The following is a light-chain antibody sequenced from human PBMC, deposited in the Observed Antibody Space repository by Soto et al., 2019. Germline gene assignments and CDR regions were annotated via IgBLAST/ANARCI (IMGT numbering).Light chain of an antibody. CDR2: DVN. J-gene: IGLJ2*01. CDR1: SSDVGGYNY. V-gene: IGLV2-14*03. CDR3: TSYTTTSTVV. Sequence: QSVLTQPASVSGSPGQSITISCTGTSSDVGGYNYVSWYQQHPGKAPKLSIYDVNHRPSGISNRFSGSKSGNTASLTISGLQAEDEADYYCTSYTTTSTVVFGGGTKLTVL.